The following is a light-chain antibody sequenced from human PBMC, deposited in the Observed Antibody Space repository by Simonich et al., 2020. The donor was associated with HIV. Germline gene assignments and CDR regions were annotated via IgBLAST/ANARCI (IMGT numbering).Light chain of an antibody. Sequence: EIVLTQSPATLSLSPGERGTLSCRASQSVSSYLAWYQQKPGQAPRLLIYDASNRATGIPARFSGSGSGTDFILTISRLEPEDFAVYYCQQYGSIFGQGTKLEIK. CDR2: DAS. J-gene: IGKJ2*02. CDR3: QQYGSI. CDR1: QSVSSY. V-gene: IGKV3-11*01.